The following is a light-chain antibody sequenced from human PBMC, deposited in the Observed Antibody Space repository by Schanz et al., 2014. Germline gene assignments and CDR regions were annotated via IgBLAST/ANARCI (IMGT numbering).Light chain of an antibody. J-gene: IGKJ5*01. V-gene: IGKV2-28*01. CDR2: LGS. CDR1: QSLLHSDGKNY. CDR3: MQALQTLPIT. Sequence: DVVMTQSPLSLPVTPGAPASISCRSSQSLLHSDGKNYLDWYLQKPGQSPQLLIYLGSNRASGVPGRFSGSGSGTDFTLKISRVEADDVGIYYCMQALQTLPITFGQGTRLEIK.